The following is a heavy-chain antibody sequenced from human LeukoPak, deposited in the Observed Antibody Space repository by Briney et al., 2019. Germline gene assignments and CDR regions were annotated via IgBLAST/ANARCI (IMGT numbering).Heavy chain of an antibody. CDR2: IYPGDSDT. CDR1: GYSFTSYW. J-gene: IGHJ5*02. V-gene: IGHV5-51*01. D-gene: IGHD2-2*01. Sequence: GESLKISCKGSGYSFTSYWIGWVRQMPGKGLEWMGIIYPGDSDTRYSPSFQGQVTISADKSISTAYLQWSSLKASDTAMYYCARHPDIVVVPADDWFDPWGQGTLVTVSS. CDR3: ARHPDIVVVPADDWFDP.